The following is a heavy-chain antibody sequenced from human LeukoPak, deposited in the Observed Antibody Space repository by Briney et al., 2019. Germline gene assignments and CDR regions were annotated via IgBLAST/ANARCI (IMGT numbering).Heavy chain of an antibody. J-gene: IGHJ4*02. CDR2: IYTIGNT. D-gene: IGHD3-22*01. Sequence: SETLSLTCTVSGYSISSGYYWGWIRQPPGKGLEWIGRIYTIGNTNYSPSLWRRVTISVDTSRNQFSLRLSSVTAADTAVYYCARDRSYYSDTGTDYWGQGALVTVSS. CDR1: GYSISSGYY. CDR3: ARDRSYYSDTGTDY. V-gene: IGHV4-38-2*02.